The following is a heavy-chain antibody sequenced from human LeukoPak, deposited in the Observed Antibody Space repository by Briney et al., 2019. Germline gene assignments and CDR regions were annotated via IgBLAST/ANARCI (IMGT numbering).Heavy chain of an antibody. CDR2: ISGSGGST. V-gene: IGHV3-23*01. CDR1: GFTFSSYA. Sequence: GGSLRLSCAAPGFTFSSYAMSWVRQAPGKGLEWVSAISGSGGSTYYADSVKGRFTISRDNSKNTLYLQMNSLRAEDTAVYYCARSPYYDFWSGYSNWFDPWGQGTLVTVSS. D-gene: IGHD3-3*01. J-gene: IGHJ5*02. CDR3: ARSPYYDFWSGYSNWFDP.